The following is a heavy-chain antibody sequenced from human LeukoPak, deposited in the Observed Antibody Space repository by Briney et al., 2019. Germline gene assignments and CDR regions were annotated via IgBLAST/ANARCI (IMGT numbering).Heavy chain of an antibody. CDR3: ARETYLYSGYDFYYYYYMDV. V-gene: IGHV4-34*01. Sequence: PSETLSLTCAVYGGSFSGYYWSWIRQPPGKGLEWIGEINHSGSTNYNPSLKSRVTISVDTSKNQFSLKLSSVTAADTAVYYCARETYLYSGYDFYYYYYMDVWGKGTTVTISS. CDR2: INHSGST. CDR1: GGSFSGYY. D-gene: IGHD5-12*01. J-gene: IGHJ6*03.